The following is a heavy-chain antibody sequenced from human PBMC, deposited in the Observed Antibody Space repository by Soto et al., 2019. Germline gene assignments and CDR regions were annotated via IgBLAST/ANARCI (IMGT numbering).Heavy chain of an antibody. J-gene: IGHJ6*02. CDR2: IDPSDSYT. D-gene: IGHD3-10*01. V-gene: IGHV5-10-1*01. CDR3: ARLRTYYYGSGRVSNYYYGMDV. Sequence: GESLKISCKGSGYSFTSYWISWVRQMPGKGLEWMGRIDPSDSYTNYSPSFQGHVTISADKSISTAYLQWSSLKASDTAMYYCARLRTYYYGSGRVSNYYYGMDVWGQGTTVTVSS. CDR1: GYSFTSYW.